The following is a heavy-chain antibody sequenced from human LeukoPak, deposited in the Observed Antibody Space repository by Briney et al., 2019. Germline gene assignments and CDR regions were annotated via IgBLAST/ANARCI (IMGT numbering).Heavy chain of an antibody. CDR3: ARLPGYSSSWYLAGLKFDP. V-gene: IGHV4-38-2*02. J-gene: IGHJ5*02. D-gene: IGHD6-13*01. Sequence: PSETLSLTCTVSGYSISSGYYWGWIRQPPGKGLEWVGSIYHSGSTYYNPSLKSRVTISVDTSKNQFSLKLSSVTAADTAVYYCARLPGYSSSWYLAGLKFDPWGQGTLVTVSS. CDR2: IYHSGST. CDR1: GYSISSGYY.